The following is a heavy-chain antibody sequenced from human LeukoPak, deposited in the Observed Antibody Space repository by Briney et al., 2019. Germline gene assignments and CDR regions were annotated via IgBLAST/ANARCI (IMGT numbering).Heavy chain of an antibody. CDR1: GYIFTRYY. V-gene: IGHV1-2*06. J-gene: IGHJ4*02. CDR3: ARSLLSYYDYVWGSYRPLDY. CDR2: INPNNGGT. D-gene: IGHD3-16*02. Sequence: ASVKVSCQACGYIFTRYYMHWVRQAPGQGLEWMGRINPNNGGTNYAQKFQGRVTMTRDTSLSTTYMELSRLRSDDTAVYYCARSLLSYYDYVWGSYRPLDYWGQGTLVTVSS.